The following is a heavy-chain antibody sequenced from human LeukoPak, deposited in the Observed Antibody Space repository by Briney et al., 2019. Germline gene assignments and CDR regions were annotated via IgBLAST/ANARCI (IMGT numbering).Heavy chain of an antibody. CDR3: ASVPGATTYYFDY. CDR1: GGSISSSSYY. Sequence: SETLSLTCTVSGGSISSSSYYWGWIRQPPGKGLEWIGSIYYSGSTYYSPSLKSRVTISVDTSKNQFSLKLSSVTAADTAVYYCASVPGATTYYFDYWGQGTWSPSPQ. J-gene: IGHJ4*02. V-gene: IGHV4-39*01. CDR2: IYYSGST. D-gene: IGHD1-1*01.